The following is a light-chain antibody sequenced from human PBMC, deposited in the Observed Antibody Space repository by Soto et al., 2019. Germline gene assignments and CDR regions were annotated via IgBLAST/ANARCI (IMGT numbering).Light chain of an antibody. CDR3: SAYTVSRTYV. CDR1: SSDVGAYNF. V-gene: IGLV2-14*03. CDR2: NVY. J-gene: IGLJ1*01. Sequence: LTQPASVSGSPEQSITISCTGTSSDVGAYNFVSWHQQHPGKAPKLMIYNVYDRPSGISYRFSGSKSGNTASLTISGLQGEDEADYYCSAYTVSRTYVFGTGTKVTVL.